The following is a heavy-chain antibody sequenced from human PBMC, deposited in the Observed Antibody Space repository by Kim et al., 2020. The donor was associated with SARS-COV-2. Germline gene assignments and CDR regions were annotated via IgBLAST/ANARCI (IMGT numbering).Heavy chain of an antibody. CDR1: GYSFTSYW. J-gene: IGHJ2*01. CDR2: IYPGDSDT. Sequence: GESLKISCKGSGYSFTSYWIGWVRQMPGKGLEWMGIIYPGDSDTRYSPSFQGQVTISADKSISTAYLQWSSLKASDTAMYYCARLAGNWDPQYWYFDLWGRGTLVTVSS. V-gene: IGHV5-51*01. D-gene: IGHD6-13*01. CDR3: ARLAGNWDPQYWYFDL.